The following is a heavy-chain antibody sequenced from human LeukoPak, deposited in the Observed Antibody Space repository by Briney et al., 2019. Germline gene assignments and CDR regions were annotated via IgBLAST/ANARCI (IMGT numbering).Heavy chain of an antibody. Sequence: GGSLRLSCAASGFTFSSYWMHWVRQAPGKGLVWVSRINTDGSSTSYADSVKGRFTISRDNAKNSLYLQMNSLRAEDTAVYYCAREAIRAPLDFDYWGQGTLVTVSS. J-gene: IGHJ4*02. CDR2: INTDGSST. V-gene: IGHV3-74*01. CDR3: AREAIRAPLDFDY. CDR1: GFTFSSYW. D-gene: IGHD5-18*01.